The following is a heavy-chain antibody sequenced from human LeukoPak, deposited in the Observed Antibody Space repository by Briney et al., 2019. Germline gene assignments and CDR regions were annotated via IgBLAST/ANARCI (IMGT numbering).Heavy chain of an antibody. J-gene: IGHJ4*02. CDR3: ACGDYVWGSYRYMALDY. CDR2: INHSGST. V-gene: IGHV4-34*01. CDR1: GGSFSGYY. Sequence: SETLSLTCAVYGGSFSGYYWGWIRQPPGKGLEWIGEINHSGSTNYNPSLKSRVTISVDTSKNQFSLKLSSVTAADTAVYYCACGDYVWGSYRYMALDYWGQGTLVTVSS. D-gene: IGHD3-16*02.